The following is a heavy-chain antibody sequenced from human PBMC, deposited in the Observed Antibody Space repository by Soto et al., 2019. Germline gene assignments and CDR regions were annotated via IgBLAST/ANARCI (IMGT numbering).Heavy chain of an antibody. D-gene: IGHD3-3*01. Sequence: ASVKVSCKASGGTFSSYTISWVRQAPGQGLEWMGRIVPILGIANYAQKLQGRVTITADKSTSTAYMELSSLRAEDTAVYYCAKVSFFGVVISPFDYWGQGTLVTVSS. CDR2: IVPILGIA. CDR3: AKVSFFGVVISPFDY. V-gene: IGHV1-69*02. CDR1: GGTFSSYT. J-gene: IGHJ4*02.